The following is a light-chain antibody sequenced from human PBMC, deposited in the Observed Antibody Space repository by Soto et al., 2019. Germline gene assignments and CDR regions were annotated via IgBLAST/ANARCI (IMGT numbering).Light chain of an antibody. J-gene: IGKJ5*01. CDR3: QQYRMSPNT. Sequence: EMVLTQSPDTLSLSPGERATLSCRASQRVDDSHLAWYQLRPGQAPRLLIYGASTRATGIPDRFSGSGYGTDFTLTIRGLKTEDFAVYYCQQYRMSPNTFGQGTRLEIK. CDR2: GAS. V-gene: IGKV3-20*01. CDR1: QRVDDSH.